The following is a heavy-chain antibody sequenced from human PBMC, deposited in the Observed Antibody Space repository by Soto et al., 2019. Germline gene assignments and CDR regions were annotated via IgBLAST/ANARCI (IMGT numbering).Heavy chain of an antibody. CDR2: ISYDGSNK. J-gene: IGHJ4*02. Sequence: QTVGSLRLSCAASGFTFSSYAMHWVRQAPGKGLEWVAVISYDGSNKYYADSVKGRFTISRDNSKNTLYLQMNSLRAEDTAVYYCARDRNRSYSPGVAYWGQGTLVTVSS. D-gene: IGHD1-26*01. CDR3: ARDRNRSYSPGVAY. CDR1: GFTFSSYA. V-gene: IGHV3-30-3*01.